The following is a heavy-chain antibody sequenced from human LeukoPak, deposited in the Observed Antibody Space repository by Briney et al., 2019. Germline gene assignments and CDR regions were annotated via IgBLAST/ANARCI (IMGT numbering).Heavy chain of an antibody. Sequence: SETLSLTCTVSIGSLNTYFWTWVRQPAGKGLEWIGSVSDTGRAYYNPSLESRVTISLDTSKNQFSLKVTSVTAADTAVYYCARGKEMTRTSGYYSFDFWGQGTLVSVSS. V-gene: IGHV4-4*07. CDR2: VSDTGRA. J-gene: IGHJ4*02. CDR3: ARGKEMTRTSGYYSFDF. D-gene: IGHD3-9*01. CDR1: IGSLNTYF.